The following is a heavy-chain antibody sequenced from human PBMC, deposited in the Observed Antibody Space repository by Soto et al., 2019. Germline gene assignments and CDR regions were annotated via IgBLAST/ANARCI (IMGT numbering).Heavy chain of an antibody. CDR3: DGCRGGYSYYGMDV. V-gene: IGHV3-23*01. CDR1: GFTFSSYA. Sequence: EVQLLESGGGLVQPGGSLRLSCAASGFTFSSYAMSWVRQAPGKGLEWVSVISGSGGSTYYADSVKGRFTISRDSSKNTPYLQMNRLRVEATALYYCDGCRGGYSYYGMDVWGQGTTVTVSS. J-gene: IGHJ6*02. CDR2: ISGSGGST. D-gene: IGHD3-16*01.